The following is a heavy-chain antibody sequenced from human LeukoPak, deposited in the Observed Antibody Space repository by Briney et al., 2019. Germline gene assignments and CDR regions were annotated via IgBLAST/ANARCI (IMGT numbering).Heavy chain of an antibody. CDR1: GDSASSNSVT. V-gene: IGHV6-1*01. D-gene: IGHD2-2*01. J-gene: IGHJ5*02. Sequence: HSQTLSLTCAISGDSASSNSVTWNWIRQSPSRGLEWLGRTYYRSTWYNDYAVSVRGRITVNPDTSKNQFSLHLNSVTPEDTAVYYCARRLTQYDCFDPWGQGILVTVSS. CDR2: TYYRSTWYN. CDR3: ARRLTQYDCFDP.